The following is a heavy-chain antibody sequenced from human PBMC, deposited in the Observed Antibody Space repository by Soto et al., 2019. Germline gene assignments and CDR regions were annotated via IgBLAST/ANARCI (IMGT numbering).Heavy chain of an antibody. D-gene: IGHD3-16*01. V-gene: IGHV3-74*01. J-gene: IGHJ5*02. CDR1: GFPFSHYW. CDR3: TSDTFGLRDT. CDR2: INPAGTIT. Sequence: MQMVESGGGSVQPGGSLRLSCAASGFPFSHYWMHWVRQTPGKGLVWVSRINPAGTITNYADSVEGRFTISRDNADSALFLQMNSLSDEDTVIYSCTSDTFGLRDTWGQGNLVTVSS.